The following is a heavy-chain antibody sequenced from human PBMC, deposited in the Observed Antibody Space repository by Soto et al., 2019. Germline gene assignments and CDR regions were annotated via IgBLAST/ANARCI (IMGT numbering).Heavy chain of an antibody. D-gene: IGHD3-10*01. CDR2: IDPSDSYT. J-gene: IGHJ6*02. CDR1: GYSFTRYW. V-gene: IGHV5-10-1*01. Sequence: GESLTILSKGAGYSFTRYWISWVRQMPGKGLEWMGRIDPSDSYTNYSPSFQGHVTISADKSISTAYLQWSSLKASDTAMYYCARQARGENYYYYYGMDVWGQGTTVTVSS. CDR3: ARQARGENYYYYYGMDV.